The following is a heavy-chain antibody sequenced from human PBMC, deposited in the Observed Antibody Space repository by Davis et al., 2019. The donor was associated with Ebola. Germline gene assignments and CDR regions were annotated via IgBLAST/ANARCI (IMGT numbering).Heavy chain of an antibody. V-gene: IGHV1-18*01. D-gene: IGHD5-18*01. CDR1: GYTFTSYG. J-gene: IGHJ5*02. Sequence: ASVKVSCKASGYTFTSYGISWVRQAPGQGLEWMGWISAYNGNTNYAQKLQGRVTMTTDTSTSTAYMELRSLRSDDTAVYYCARDHGVQLWPEEANWFDPWGQGTLVTVSS. CDR3: ARDHGVQLWPEEANWFDP. CDR2: ISAYNGNT.